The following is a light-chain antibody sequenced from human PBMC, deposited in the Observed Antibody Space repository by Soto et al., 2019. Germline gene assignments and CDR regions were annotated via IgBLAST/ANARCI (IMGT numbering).Light chain of an antibody. V-gene: IGLV1-44*01. CDR2: TDN. CDR3: QSYDNSLSGSWV. J-gene: IGLJ3*02. CDR1: SSNIGINT. Sequence: QSVLTQPPSASGTPGQRVTISCSGGSSNIGINTVNWYQQLPGTAPKVLIYTDNERPSGVPDRFSGSKSGTSASLAINGLQSGDEADYYCQSYDNSLSGSWVFGGGTKVTVL.